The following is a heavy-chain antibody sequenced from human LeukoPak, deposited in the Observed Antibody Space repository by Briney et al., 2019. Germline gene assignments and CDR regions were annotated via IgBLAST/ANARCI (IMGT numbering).Heavy chain of an antibody. CDR3: TRGWNSFDY. CDR1: GDSVSSNSAA. Sequence: SQTLSLTCAISGDSVSSNSAAWNWIRQSPSRGLEWVGRTYYRSKWYNDYALSMRGRITINPDTSKNQFSLQLNSMTPEDTAVYCCTRGWNSFDYWGQGTLVTVSS. D-gene: IGHD1-1*01. CDR2: TYYRSKWYN. J-gene: IGHJ4*02. V-gene: IGHV6-1*01.